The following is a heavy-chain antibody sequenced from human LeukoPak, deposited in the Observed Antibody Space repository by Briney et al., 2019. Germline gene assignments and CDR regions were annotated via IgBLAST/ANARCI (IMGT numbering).Heavy chain of an antibody. Sequence: PGRSLRLSCSASGFPFSSYGMHWVRQAPGKGLEWVAFIPYDGSDKFYADSVKGRFTISRDNSKNTLYLQMNSLRAEDTAVYYCAAMTSVTTGDYWGQGTLVTVSS. CDR3: AAMTSVTTGDY. CDR2: IPYDGSDK. V-gene: IGHV3-30*02. D-gene: IGHD4-11*01. J-gene: IGHJ4*02. CDR1: GFPFSSYG.